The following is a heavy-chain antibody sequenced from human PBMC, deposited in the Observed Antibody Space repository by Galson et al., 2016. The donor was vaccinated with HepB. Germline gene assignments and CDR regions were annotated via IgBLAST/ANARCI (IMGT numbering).Heavy chain of an antibody. CDR3: ARSYLLGRGFGS. V-gene: IGHV6-1*01. CDR1: GDSVSSNSAG. CDR2: TYYRSKWHF. Sequence: CAISGDSVSSNSAGWYWIRQSPSRGLEWLGRTYYRSKWHFDYAESVESRISINPDTAKNPFSLQLNSVTPEDTAIYYCARSYLLGRGFGSWGQGTLVTVSS. D-gene: IGHD7-27*01. J-gene: IGHJ4*02.